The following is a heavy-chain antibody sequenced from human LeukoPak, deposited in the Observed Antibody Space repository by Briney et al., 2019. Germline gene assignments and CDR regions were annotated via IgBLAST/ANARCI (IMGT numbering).Heavy chain of an antibody. CDR3: ARHSSWHYDFDY. J-gene: IGHJ4*02. CDR1: GGSIRNYY. CDR2: ISYSGNT. Sequence: SETLSLSCSVSGGSIRNYYWSWIRQPPGKGLEWIGYISYSGNTNYNPSLKSRLTISVDLSTNQFSLKLTSVTGADTAVYYCARHSSWHYDFDYWGQGTLVTVSS. D-gene: IGHD6-13*01. V-gene: IGHV4-59*08.